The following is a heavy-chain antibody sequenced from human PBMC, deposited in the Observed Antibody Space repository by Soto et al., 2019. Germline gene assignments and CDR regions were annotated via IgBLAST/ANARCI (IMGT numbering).Heavy chain of an antibody. V-gene: IGHV3-23*01. J-gene: IGHJ5*02. CDR2: ISGGGGST. CDR1: GFNFSSYA. Sequence: GGSLRLSCAASGFNFSSYATSWVRRAPGKRLECVPLISGGGGSTYYADSVKGRFTIFRENSNNTLFLQMNSLRADAPAVYYCAKREGTISPGPAPLKWFDPSRQGTLFTFSS. CDR3: AKREGTISPGPAPLKWFDP. D-gene: IGHD3-3*01.